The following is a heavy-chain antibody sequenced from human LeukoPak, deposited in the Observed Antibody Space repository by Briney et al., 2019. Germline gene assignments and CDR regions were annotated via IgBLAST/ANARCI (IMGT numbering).Heavy chain of an antibody. CDR2: ISYDGNNK. CDR3: ARSVYGDYVFDY. D-gene: IGHD4-17*01. Sequence: GGSLRLSCAASGFTFSRYAMHWVRQAPGKGLEWMAIISYDGNNKYYADSVKGRFTISRDNSKNTLYLQMNSLRAEDTAVYYCARSVYGDYVFDYWGQGTLVTVSS. V-gene: IGHV3-30*14. J-gene: IGHJ4*02. CDR1: GFTFSRYA.